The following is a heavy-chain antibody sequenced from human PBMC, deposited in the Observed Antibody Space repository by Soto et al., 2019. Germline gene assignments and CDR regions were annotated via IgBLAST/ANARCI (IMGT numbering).Heavy chain of an antibody. V-gene: IGHV2-26*01. CDR1: GFSLSNARMG. Sequence: SGPTLVNPTETLTLTCTVSGFSLSNARMGVSWIRQPPGKSLEWLAHIFSNDEKSYSTSLKSRLTISKDTSKSQVVLTMTNMDPVDTATHYCARIPFFLWFGEGRYGMDVWGQGTTVTVSS. CDR3: ARIPFFLWFGEGRYGMDV. J-gene: IGHJ6*02. CDR2: IFSNDEK. D-gene: IGHD3-10*01.